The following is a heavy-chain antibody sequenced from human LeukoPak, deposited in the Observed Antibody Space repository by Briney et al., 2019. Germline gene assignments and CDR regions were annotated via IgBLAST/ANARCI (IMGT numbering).Heavy chain of an antibody. CDR2: IYYTGST. D-gene: IGHD6-19*01. Sequence: SETLSLTCTVYGGSISSSSYYWGWIRQPPGKGLEWIGNIYYTGSTYYNPSLKSRVTISVDTSKNQFSLKLSSVTAADTAVYYCARRKYYSAWRDYWGQGTLVTVSS. CDR3: ARRKYYSAWRDY. J-gene: IGHJ4*02. V-gene: IGHV4-39*01. CDR1: GGSISSSSYY.